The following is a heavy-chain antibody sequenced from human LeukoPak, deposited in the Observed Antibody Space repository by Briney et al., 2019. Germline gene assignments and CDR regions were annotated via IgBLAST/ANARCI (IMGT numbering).Heavy chain of an antibody. CDR2: MYYSGST. J-gene: IGHJ3*02. D-gene: IGHD1-1*01. V-gene: IGHV4-30-4*07. CDR1: GGSVSGGGHS. CDR3: ARVTWNDAFDI. Sequence: SETLSLTCAVSGGSVSGGGHSWSWIRQPPGKGLDWIGYMYYSGSTFYSPSLKSRVSFSVDTSKNQFSLRLKSITAADTAVYYCARVTWNDAFDIWGQGTMVTVSS.